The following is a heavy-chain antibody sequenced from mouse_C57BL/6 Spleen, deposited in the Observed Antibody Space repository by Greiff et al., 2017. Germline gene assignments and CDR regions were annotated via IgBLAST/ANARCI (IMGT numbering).Heavy chain of an antibody. Sequence: QVQLKQSGPELVKPGASVKISCKASGYAFSSSWMNWVKQRPGKGLEWIGRIYPGDGDTNYNGKFKGKATLTADKSSSTAYMQLSSLTSEDSAVYFCARGIYYDNFDYWGQGTTLTVSS. CDR3: ARGIYYDNFDY. J-gene: IGHJ2*01. D-gene: IGHD2-4*01. CDR1: GYAFSSSW. V-gene: IGHV1-82*01. CDR2: IYPGDGDT.